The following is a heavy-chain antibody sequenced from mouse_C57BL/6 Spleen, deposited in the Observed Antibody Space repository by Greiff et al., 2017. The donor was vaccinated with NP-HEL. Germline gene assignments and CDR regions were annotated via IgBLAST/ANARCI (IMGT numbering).Heavy chain of an antibody. J-gene: IGHJ3*01. V-gene: IGHV1-54*01. CDR2: INPGSGGT. CDR1: GYAFTNYL. CDR3: ARGGLTSSY. Sequence: QVQLQQSGAELVRPGTSVKVSCKASGYAFTNYLIEWVKQRPGQGLEWIGVINPGSGGTNYNEKFKGKATLTADKSSSTAYMQLSSLTSEDSAVYFCARGGLTSSYWGQGTLVTVSA. D-gene: IGHD1-1*02.